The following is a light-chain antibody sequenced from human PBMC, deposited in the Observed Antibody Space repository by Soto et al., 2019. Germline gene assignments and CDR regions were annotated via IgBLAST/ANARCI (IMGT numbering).Light chain of an antibody. CDR1: QSVSSN. CDR3: XXYYNWPLLT. V-gene: IGKV3-15*01. CDR2: GAS. J-gene: IGKJ4*01. Sequence: EIVMTQSPATLSVSPGERATLSCRASQSVSSNLAWYQQKPGQAPRLLIYGASTRATGIPARFSGSGSGTEFTLTISSLQSEDFXVXYXXXYYNWPLLTFGGGTKVEI.